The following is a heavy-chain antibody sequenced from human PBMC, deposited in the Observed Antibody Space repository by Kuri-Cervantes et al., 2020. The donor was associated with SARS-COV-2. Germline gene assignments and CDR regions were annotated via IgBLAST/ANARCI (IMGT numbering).Heavy chain of an antibody. CDR3: ARVAGYGGNSFTGY. CDR2: MSYSGIA. D-gene: IGHD4-23*01. Sequence: GSLRLSCNVSGGSISSSGYFWGWIRQPPGKGPEWIASMSYSGIAYYNPSLKSRVIMSLGTSLGTSRNQFSLKMTSVTAADTAVYFCARVAGYGGNSFTGYWGQGTLVTVSS. J-gene: IGHJ4*02. V-gene: IGHV4-39*07. CDR1: GGSISSSGYF.